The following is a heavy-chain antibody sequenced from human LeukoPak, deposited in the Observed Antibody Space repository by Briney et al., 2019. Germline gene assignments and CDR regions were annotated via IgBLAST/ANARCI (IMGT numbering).Heavy chain of an antibody. CDR1: GYTFTSYD. D-gene: IGHD1-14*01. J-gene: IGHJ6*03. CDR3: ARGGNGHYYYYMDV. V-gene: IGHV1-8*03. Sequence: ASVKASCKASGYTFTSYDINWVRQATGQGLEWMGWMNPNSGNTGYAQKFQGRVTITRNTSISAAYMELSSLRSEDTAVYYCARGGNGHYYYYMDVWGKGTTVTVSS. CDR2: MNPNSGNT.